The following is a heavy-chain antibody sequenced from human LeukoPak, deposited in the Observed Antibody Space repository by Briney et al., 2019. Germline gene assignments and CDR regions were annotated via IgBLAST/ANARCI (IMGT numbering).Heavy chain of an antibody. V-gene: IGHV4-34*01. CDR1: GGSFSGYY. J-gene: IGHJ4*02. CDR2: INHSGST. D-gene: IGHD3-3*01. Sequence: PSETLSLTCAVYGGSFSGYYWSLIRQPPGKGLEWIGEINHSGSTNYNPSLKSRVTISVDTSKNQFSLKLSSVTAADTAVYYCARGPTIFGVVIRLNFDYWGQGTLVTVSS. CDR3: ARGPTIFGVVIRLNFDY.